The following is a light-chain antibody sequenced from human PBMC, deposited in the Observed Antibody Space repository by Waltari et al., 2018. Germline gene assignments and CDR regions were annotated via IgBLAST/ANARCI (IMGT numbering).Light chain of an antibody. V-gene: IGKV1-5*03. Sequence: DTQMTQSPSTLSASVGDRVTITFRASQSILTWLAWYQQKPGKAPRLLIYKAFNLESGVPGRFSGSASGTEFNLTISSLQPDDSATYYCQQYHDYSAFGQGTKLEIK. CDR1: QSILTW. CDR3: QQYHDYSA. CDR2: KAF. J-gene: IGKJ2*01.